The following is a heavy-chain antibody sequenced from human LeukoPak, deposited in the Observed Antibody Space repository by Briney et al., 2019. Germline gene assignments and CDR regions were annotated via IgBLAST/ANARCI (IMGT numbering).Heavy chain of an antibody. CDR1: GFTFSSYG. CDR3: AKDSSNSRSITLDY. J-gene: IGHJ4*02. Sequence: GGSLRLSCAASGFTFSSYGMHWVRQAPGKGLEWVAVISYDGSNKYYADSVKGRFTISRDNSKNTLYLQMNSLRAEDTAVYYCAKDSSNSRSITLDYWGQGTLVTVSS. V-gene: IGHV3-30*18. CDR2: ISYDGSNK. D-gene: IGHD4-23*01.